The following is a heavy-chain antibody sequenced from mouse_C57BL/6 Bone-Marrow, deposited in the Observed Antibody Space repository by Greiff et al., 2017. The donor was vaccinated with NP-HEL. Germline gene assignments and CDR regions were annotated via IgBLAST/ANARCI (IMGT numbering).Heavy chain of an antibody. CDR2: IYPRSGNT. CDR1: GYTFTSYG. V-gene: IGHV1-81*01. Sequence: VQLQQSGAELARPGASVKLSCKASGYTFTSYGISWVKQRTGQGLEWIGEIYPRSGNTSYNEKFKGKATLTADKSSSTAYMELRSLTSEDSAVYFCAREGKWGQGTLVTVSA. J-gene: IGHJ3*02. CDR3: AREGK.